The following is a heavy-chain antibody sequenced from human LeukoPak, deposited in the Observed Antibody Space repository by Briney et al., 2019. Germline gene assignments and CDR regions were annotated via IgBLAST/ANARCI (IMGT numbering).Heavy chain of an antibody. Sequence: PGGSLRLSCAASGFTFSSYAMHWVRQAPGKGLEWVAVISYDGSNKYYADSVKGRFTISRDNSKNTLYLQMNSLRAEDTAVYYCARERYSSSTNFDYWGQGTLVTVSS. CDR3: ARERYSSSTNFDY. D-gene: IGHD6-13*01. CDR2: ISYDGSNK. J-gene: IGHJ4*02. CDR1: GFTFSSYA. V-gene: IGHV3-30-3*01.